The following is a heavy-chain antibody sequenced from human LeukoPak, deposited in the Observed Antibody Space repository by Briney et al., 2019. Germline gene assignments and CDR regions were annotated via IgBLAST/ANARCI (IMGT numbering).Heavy chain of an antibody. Sequence: GGSLRLSCAASGFTFSDYYMSWIRQAPGEGLEWVSYISSSGSTIYYADSVKGRFTISRDNAKNSLYLQMNSLRAEDTAVYYCARDRGDSSGYFAGNWFDPWGQGTLVTVSS. D-gene: IGHD3-22*01. J-gene: IGHJ5*02. V-gene: IGHV3-11*01. CDR3: ARDRGDSSGYFAGNWFDP. CDR1: GFTFSDYY. CDR2: ISSSGSTI.